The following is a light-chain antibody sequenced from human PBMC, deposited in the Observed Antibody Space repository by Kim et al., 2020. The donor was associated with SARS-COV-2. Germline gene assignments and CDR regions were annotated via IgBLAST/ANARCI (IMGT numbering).Light chain of an antibody. CDR2: LDD. V-gene: IGLV1-44*01. CDR1: RSNIGSIT. Sequence: QSVLTQPPSASGAPGQRVTISCSGSRSNIGSITVNWYQHLPDTAPKLLIYLDDRRPSGVPDRFSASKSGTSASLAISGLRSEDDATYYCSTWDNNLTGQVFGGGTKVTVL. J-gene: IGLJ2*01. CDR3: STWDNNLTGQV.